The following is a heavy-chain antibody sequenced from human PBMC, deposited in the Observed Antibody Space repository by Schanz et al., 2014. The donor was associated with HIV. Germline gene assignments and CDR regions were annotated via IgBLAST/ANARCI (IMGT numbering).Heavy chain of an antibody. J-gene: IGHJ3*01. Sequence: QVQLVQSGAEVKKPGSSVEVSCKASGDPVDNYVISWVRQALGQGPEWMGGILRLSGTPTYAQEFQDRVTITADESTNTAYLELRSLRSGDTAVYYCARGGYYEDEEGYSIDSFDVWGPGTVVTVS. V-gene: IGHV1-69*01. D-gene: IGHD3-16*01. CDR3: ARGGYYEDEEGYSIDSFDV. CDR2: ILRLSGTP. CDR1: GDPVDNYV.